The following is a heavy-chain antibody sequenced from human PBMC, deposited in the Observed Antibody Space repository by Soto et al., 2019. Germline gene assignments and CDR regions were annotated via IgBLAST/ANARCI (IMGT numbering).Heavy chain of an antibody. J-gene: IGHJ5*02. CDR2: IYYSGST. V-gene: IGHV4-39*01. CDR1: GGSISSSSYY. D-gene: IGHD3-16*01. CDR3: ARRVLTQEILTFGQDKLPGGPWFDP. Sequence: QLQLQESGPGLVKPSETLSLTCTVSGGSISSSSYYWGWIRQPPGKGLEWIGSIYYSGSTYYNPSLKSRVTISVDTSKNQFSLKLSSVTAADTAVYYCARRVLTQEILTFGQDKLPGGPWFDPWGQGTLVTVSS.